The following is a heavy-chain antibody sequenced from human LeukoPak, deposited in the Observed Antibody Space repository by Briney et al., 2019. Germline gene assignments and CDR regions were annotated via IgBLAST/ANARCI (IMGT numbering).Heavy chain of an antibody. D-gene: IGHD1-26*01. J-gene: IGHJ4*02. CDR3: ARAGSGSYEDYFDY. V-gene: IGHV4-34*01. Sequence: SETPSLTCAVYGGSFSGYYWGWIRQPPGKDLEWIGSIYYSGSTYYNPSLKSRVTMSVDTSKNQFSLKLSSVTAADTAVYYCARAGSGSYEDYFDYWGQGTLVTVSS. CDR1: GGSFSGYY. CDR2: IYYSGST.